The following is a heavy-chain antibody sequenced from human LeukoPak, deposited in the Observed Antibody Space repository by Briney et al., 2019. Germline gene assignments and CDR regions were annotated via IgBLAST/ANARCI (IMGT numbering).Heavy chain of an antibody. Sequence: ASVKVSCKASGYTFTGYYMHWVRQAPGQGLEWMGWINPNSGGTNYAQKFQGRVTMTRDTSITTAYMELSRLSSDDTAVYYCARDSMTTVTLGDYWGQGTLVTVSS. CDR1: GYTFTGYY. J-gene: IGHJ4*02. D-gene: IGHD4-17*01. CDR3: ARDSMTTVTLGDY. V-gene: IGHV1-2*02. CDR2: INPNSGGT.